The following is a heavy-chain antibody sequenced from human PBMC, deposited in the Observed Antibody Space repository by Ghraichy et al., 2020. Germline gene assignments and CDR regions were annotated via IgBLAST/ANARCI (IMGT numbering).Heavy chain of an antibody. V-gene: IGHV3-9*01. Sequence: LSLTCAASGFTFDDYAMHWVRQAPGKGLEWVSGISWNSGNMDYADSVKGRFTISRDNAKNSLYLQMNSLRAEDTALYYCAKDYSSTSFYGMDVWGQGTPVTVSS. CDR3: AKDYSSTSFYGMDV. J-gene: IGHJ6*02. CDR2: ISWNSGNM. CDR1: GFTFDDYA. D-gene: IGHD2-2*01.